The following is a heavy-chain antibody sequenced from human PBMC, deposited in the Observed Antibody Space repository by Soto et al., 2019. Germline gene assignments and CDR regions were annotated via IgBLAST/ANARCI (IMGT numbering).Heavy chain of an antibody. J-gene: IGHJ6*02. D-gene: IGHD6-13*01. CDR3: ARDIGIAAADVDYGMDV. V-gene: IGHV1-69*01. Sequence: QVQLVQSGAEVKKPGSSVKVSCKASGGTFSSYAISWVRQAPGQGLEWMGGIIPIFGTANYAQKFQGRVTITADESTSTAYMELSSLRSEDTAVYYCARDIGIAAADVDYGMDVWGHGTTVTVSS. CDR2: IIPIFGTA. CDR1: GGTFSSYA.